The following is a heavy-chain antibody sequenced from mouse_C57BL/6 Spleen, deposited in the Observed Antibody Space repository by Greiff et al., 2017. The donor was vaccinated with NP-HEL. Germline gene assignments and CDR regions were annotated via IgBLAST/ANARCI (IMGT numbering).Heavy chain of an antibody. V-gene: IGHV2-6-1*01. CDR3: ARHDFATGDFDV. CDR1: GFSLTSYG. CDR2: IWSDGST. Sequence: QVQLKESGPGLVAPSQSLSITCTVSGFSLTSYGVHWVRQPPGKGLEWLVVIWSDGSTTYNSAPISRLSISKDNTKSQVFLKMNSLQTDDTARYYCARHDFATGDFDVWGTGTTVTVSS. D-gene: IGHD6-1*01. J-gene: IGHJ1*03.